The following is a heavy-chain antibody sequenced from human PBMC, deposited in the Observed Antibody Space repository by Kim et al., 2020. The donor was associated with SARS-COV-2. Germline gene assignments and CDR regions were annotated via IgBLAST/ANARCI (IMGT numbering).Heavy chain of an antibody. V-gene: IGHV3-23*01. CDR1: GFTFSSYA. CDR3: AKTFSVGAYYYYGMDV. J-gene: IGHJ6*02. Sequence: GGSLRLSCAASGFTFSSYAMSWVRQAPGKGLEWVSAISGSGGSTYYADSVKGRFTISRDNSKNTLFLQMNSLRAEDTAVYYCAKTFSVGAYYYYGMDVWGQGTTVTVSS. D-gene: IGHD3-16*01. CDR2: ISGSGGST.